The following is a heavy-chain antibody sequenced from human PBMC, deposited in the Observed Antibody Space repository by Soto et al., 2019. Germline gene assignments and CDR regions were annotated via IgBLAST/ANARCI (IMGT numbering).Heavy chain of an antibody. CDR1: GLTFSSYA. Sequence: EVQLLESGGGLVQPGGSLRLSCAASGLTFSSYAMNWVRQTTGKGLEWVSAIFGSGGSTFYADSVKGRFTISRDNSENTLYLQMHSLRADDTAVYYCARGIGSSTYYGMDVWGQGTTVTVSS. D-gene: IGHD3-10*01. CDR3: ARGIGSSTYYGMDV. V-gene: IGHV3-23*01. J-gene: IGHJ6*02. CDR2: IFGSGGST.